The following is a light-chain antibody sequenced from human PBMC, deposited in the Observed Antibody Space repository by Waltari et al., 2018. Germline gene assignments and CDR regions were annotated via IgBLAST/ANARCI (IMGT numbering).Light chain of an antibody. CDR1: DDITNC. Sequence: DIQMTQSPSSLSASVGDRLTITCQASDDITNCLSWYQVKPGKAPKLLLYDASTLETGVPSRFIGSGYGTDFSFTITSLQPEDIATYYCQHYYDLPPWTFGQGTKVEIK. J-gene: IGKJ1*01. CDR3: QHYYDLPPWT. CDR2: DAS. V-gene: IGKV1-33*01.